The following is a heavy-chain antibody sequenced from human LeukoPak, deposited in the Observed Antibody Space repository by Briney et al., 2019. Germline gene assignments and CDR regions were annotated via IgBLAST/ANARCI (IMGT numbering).Heavy chain of an antibody. V-gene: IGHV4-38-2*01. CDR2: IYHIGST. J-gene: IGHJ4*02. Sequence: SETLSLTCGVSGYSISRGYYWAWIRQPPGKGLEWIGTIYHIGSTYYTPSLGSRVTISVDTSKNEFSLNLKSVTAADTAVSYCARAGWIITSGIYYWGQGALVTVSS. CDR3: ARAGWIITSGIYY. D-gene: IGHD3-10*01. CDR1: GYSISRGYY.